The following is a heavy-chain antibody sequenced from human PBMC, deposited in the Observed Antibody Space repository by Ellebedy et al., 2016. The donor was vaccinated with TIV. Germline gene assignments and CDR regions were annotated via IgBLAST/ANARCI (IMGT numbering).Heavy chain of an antibody. CDR3: ARDRHDSSGYFSKRYWYFDL. J-gene: IGHJ2*01. V-gene: IGHV3-66*01. CDR2: IYSGGST. D-gene: IGHD3-22*01. CDR1: GFSVSSNY. Sequence: GESLKISCAASGFSVSSNYMSWVRQAPGKGLEWVSVIYSGGSTYYADSVKGRFTISRDNSKNTLYLQMNSLRAEDTAVYYCARDRHDSSGYFSKRYWYFDLWGRGTLVTVSS.